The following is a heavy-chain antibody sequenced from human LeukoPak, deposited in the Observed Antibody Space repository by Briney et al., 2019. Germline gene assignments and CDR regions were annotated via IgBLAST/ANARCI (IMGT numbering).Heavy chain of an antibody. CDR1: GGSISTYY. Sequence: SETLPLTCTVSGGSISTYYWNWIRQPPGKGLEWIGYIYFSGSINYNRSLKSRVTISVDTSKNQFSLRLNSVTAADTAVYYCARGTGSYFTPYYFDYWGQGTLVTVSS. J-gene: IGHJ4*02. D-gene: IGHD1-26*01. V-gene: IGHV4-59*01. CDR2: IYFSGSI. CDR3: ARGTGSYFTPYYFDY.